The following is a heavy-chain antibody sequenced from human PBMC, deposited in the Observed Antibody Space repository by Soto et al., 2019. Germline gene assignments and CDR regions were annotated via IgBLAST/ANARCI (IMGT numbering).Heavy chain of an antibody. Sequence: GGSLRLSCAASGFTFSSYAMSWVRQAPGKGLEWVSAISGSGGSTYYADSVKGRFTISRDNSKNTLYLQMNSLRAEDTAVYYCAKDSGASGSIVGATDAFDIWGQGTMVTVSS. V-gene: IGHV3-23*01. CDR1: GFTFSSYA. J-gene: IGHJ3*02. CDR2: ISGSGGST. D-gene: IGHD1-26*01. CDR3: AKDSGASGSIVGATDAFDI.